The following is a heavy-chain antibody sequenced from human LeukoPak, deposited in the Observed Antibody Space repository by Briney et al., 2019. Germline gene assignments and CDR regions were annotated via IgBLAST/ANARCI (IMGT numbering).Heavy chain of an antibody. CDR2: INPNSGGT. Sequence: ASVKVSCKASGYTFTGYYMHWGRQAPGQGLELMGWINPNSGGTNYAQKFQGRVTMTRDTSISTAYMELSRLRSDDTAVYFCAQKSQYDILTGYRPDAFDIWGQGTMVTVSS. CDR1: GYTFTGYY. D-gene: IGHD3-9*01. J-gene: IGHJ3*02. CDR3: AQKSQYDILTGYRPDAFDI. V-gene: IGHV1-2*02.